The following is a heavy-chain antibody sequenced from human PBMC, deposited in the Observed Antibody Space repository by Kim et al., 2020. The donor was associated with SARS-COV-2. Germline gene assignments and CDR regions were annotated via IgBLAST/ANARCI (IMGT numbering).Heavy chain of an antibody. CDR3: ARDEENCSSTRCYLDTATGVGD. D-gene: IGHD2-2*01. V-gene: IGHV3-33*01. J-gene: IGHJ4*02. CDR2: IWYDGSNK. CDR1: GFTFSSYG. Sequence: GGSLRLSCAASGFTFSSYGMHWVRQAPGKGLEWVAVIWYDGSNKYYADSVKGRFTISRDNSKNTLYLQMNSLRAEDTAVYYCARDEENCSSTRCYLDTATGVGDWGQGTLLTVSS.